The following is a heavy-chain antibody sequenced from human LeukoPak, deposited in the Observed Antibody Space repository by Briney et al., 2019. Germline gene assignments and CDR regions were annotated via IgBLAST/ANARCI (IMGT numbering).Heavy chain of an antibody. Sequence: SETLSLTCTVSGYSISSGYYWGWIRQPPGKGLEWIGSIYHSGSTYYNPSLKSRVTISVDTSKNQFSLKLSSVTAADTAVYYCARGGYRVALDYWGQGTLVTVSS. CDR3: ARGGYRVALDY. CDR2: IYHSGST. D-gene: IGHD1-1*01. J-gene: IGHJ4*02. V-gene: IGHV4-38-2*02. CDR1: GYSISSGYY.